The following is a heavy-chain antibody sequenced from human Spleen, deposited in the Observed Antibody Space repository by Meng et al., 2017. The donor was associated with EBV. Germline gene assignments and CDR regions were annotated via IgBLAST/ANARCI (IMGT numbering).Heavy chain of an antibody. Sequence: QVQLVRAGAEVKKPGASVKVSCKAFGYKVIAYTFTVNHIHWVRQAPGQGLEWMGRINPDSGGTNYAQKFQDRVTMTVDTSISTAYMEVTGLRSDGTAVYYCARQGDGYNFILDYWGQGTLVTVSS. D-gene: IGHD5-24*01. CDR3: ARQGDGYNFILDY. J-gene: IGHJ4*02. CDR2: INPDSGGT. V-gene: IGHV1-2*06. CDR1: GYKVIAYTFTVNH.